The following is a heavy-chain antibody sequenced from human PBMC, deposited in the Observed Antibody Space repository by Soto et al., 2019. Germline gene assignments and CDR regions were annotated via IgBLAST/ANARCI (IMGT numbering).Heavy chain of an antibody. D-gene: IGHD1-1*01. J-gene: IGHJ4*02. Sequence: QVHLVQSGAEVKKPGASVKVSCQGSGYAFTTYGITWVRQAPGQGLEWMGWISAHNGNTNYAQKLQGRVTVTSDPSTSTAYMELRSLRYDDTAVYYCARGRYGDYWGQGALVTVSS. V-gene: IGHV1-18*01. CDR1: GYAFTTYG. CDR3: ARGRYGDY. CDR2: ISAHNGNT.